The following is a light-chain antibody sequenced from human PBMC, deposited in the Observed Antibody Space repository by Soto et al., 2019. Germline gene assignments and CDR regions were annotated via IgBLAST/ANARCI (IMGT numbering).Light chain of an antibody. V-gene: IGKV1-9*01. J-gene: IGKJ3*01. CDR2: GAS. Sequence: IQLTQSPSSLSASMGDRVTITCRASQGIINYLAWYQQKPGKAPKLLIYGASTLQGGVPSRFSGSGSGTDFTLTVSSLQPEDPATYYCQQLFMYPPTVGPGTKVDIK. CDR3: QQLFMYPPT. CDR1: QGIINY.